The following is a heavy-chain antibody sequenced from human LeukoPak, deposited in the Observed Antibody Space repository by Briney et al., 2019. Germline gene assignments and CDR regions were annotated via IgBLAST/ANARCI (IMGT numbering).Heavy chain of an antibody. CDR2: INPNSGVT. CDR1: GYTFTGYY. J-gene: IGHJ6*03. V-gene: IGHV1-2*02. D-gene: IGHD3-10*01. Sequence: ASVRVSCKASGYTFTGYYIHWVRHAPGQGLEWMWWINPNSGVTSYAHMFQGRVTMTRDTSISTAYMELSSLTSDGTGVYYCARPGRGPYYYYMDVWGTGTTVTMSS. CDR3: ARPGRGPYYYYMDV.